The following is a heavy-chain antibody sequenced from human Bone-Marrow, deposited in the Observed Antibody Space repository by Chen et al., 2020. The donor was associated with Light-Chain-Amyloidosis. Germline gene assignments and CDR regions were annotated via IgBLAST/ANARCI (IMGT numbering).Heavy chain of an antibody. CDR3: ARRRDGYNFDY. CDR2: IYPDDSDA. D-gene: IGHD5-12*01. J-gene: IGHJ4*02. Sequence: VQLEQPGPAVKKPGGSRKISCKGSGYTSPNYWIGWVRQMPGKGLEWMGVIYPDDSDARYSPSFEGQVTISADKSITTAYLQWRSLKASDTAMYYCARRRDGYNFDYWGQGTLVTVSS. V-gene: IGHV5-51*01. CDR1: GYTSPNYW.